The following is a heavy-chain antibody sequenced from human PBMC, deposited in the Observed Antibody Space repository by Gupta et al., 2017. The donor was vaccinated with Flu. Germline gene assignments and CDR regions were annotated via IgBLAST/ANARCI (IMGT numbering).Heavy chain of an antibody. CDR2: IKYDGSEE. CDR1: GFPFSTYW. Sequence: ASGFPFSTYWMTWVRQAPGKGLEWVANIKYDGSEEFYVDSVKGRFTISRDNAKNTLYLHMTSLRAEDTAVYFCARDPTYTSAWNAFGGQGTLVTVSS. J-gene: IGHJ1*01. CDR3: ARDPTYTSAWNAF. D-gene: IGHD6-19*01. V-gene: IGHV3-7*01.